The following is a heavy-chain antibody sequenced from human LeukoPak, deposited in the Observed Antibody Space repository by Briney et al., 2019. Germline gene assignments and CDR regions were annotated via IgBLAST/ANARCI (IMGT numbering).Heavy chain of an antibody. CDR2: ISGTGPDT. CDR3: AKAQGYCDY. Sequence: GGSLRLSCAASGFTFSSYAMGWVRQAPGRGLEWVSTISGTGPDTYYADSVKGRFTGSRDNSKNTLYLQMDSLRAEDTAVYYCAKAQGYCDYWAREPWSPSPQ. D-gene: IGHD2-15*01. CDR1: GFTFSSYA. J-gene: IGHJ4*02. V-gene: IGHV3-23*01.